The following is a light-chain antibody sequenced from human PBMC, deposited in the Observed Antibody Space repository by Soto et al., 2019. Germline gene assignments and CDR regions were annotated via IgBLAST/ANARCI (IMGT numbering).Light chain of an antibody. CDR2: TAS. Sequence: DIQMTQSPSTLSASVGDRVTITCRASQSISNWLAWYQQKPGKAPKLLIYTASRLQSGVPPRLSGSGSGTDFTLTINSLQPEDFATYYCQHTNNFHFTFGQGTRLEIK. V-gene: IGKV1-12*01. CDR1: QSISNW. J-gene: IGKJ5*01. CDR3: QHTNNFHFT.